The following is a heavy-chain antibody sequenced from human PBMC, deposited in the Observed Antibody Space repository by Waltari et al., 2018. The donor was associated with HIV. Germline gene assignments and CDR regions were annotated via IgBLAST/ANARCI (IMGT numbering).Heavy chain of an antibody. V-gene: IGHV3-33*01. CDR1: GFTFSSYG. CDR3: ARDMGSAAAGHDAFDI. J-gene: IGHJ3*02. D-gene: IGHD6-13*01. CDR2: IWDDGSNK. Sequence: QVQLVESGGGVVQPGRSLRLSCAASGFTFSSYGMHWVRQAPGKGLEWGAVIWDDGSNKYYADSVKGRFTISRDNSKNTLYLQMNSLRAEDTAVYYCARDMGSAAAGHDAFDIWGQGTMVTVSS.